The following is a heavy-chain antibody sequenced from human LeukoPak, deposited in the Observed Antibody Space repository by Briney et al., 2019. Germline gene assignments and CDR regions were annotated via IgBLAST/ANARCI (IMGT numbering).Heavy chain of an antibody. J-gene: IGHJ4*02. CDR2: ISYDGSNK. CDR3: AKDPHDYSNFFDY. CDR1: GFTFSSYA. Sequence: GGSLRLSCAASGFTFSSYAMHWVRQAPGKGLEWVAVISYDGSNKYYADSVKGRFTISRDNSKNTLYLQMNSLRAEDTAAYYCAKDPHDYSNFFDYWGQGTLVTVSS. V-gene: IGHV3-30-3*01. D-gene: IGHD4-11*01.